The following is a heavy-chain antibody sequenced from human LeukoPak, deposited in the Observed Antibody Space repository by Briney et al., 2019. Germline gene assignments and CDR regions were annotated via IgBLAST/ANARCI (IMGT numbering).Heavy chain of an antibody. Sequence: GRSLRLSCAGSGFTFSSYSMNWVRQAPGKGLERVSYISSGSSYIYYADSVKGRFSISRDNSKNTVYLQMNSLRAEDTAVYYCARDRRYCSGDSCYSGVDYWGQGTLVTVSS. CDR1: GFTFSSYS. D-gene: IGHD2-15*01. J-gene: IGHJ4*02. CDR3: ARDRRYCSGDSCYSGVDY. V-gene: IGHV3-21*04. CDR2: ISSGSSYI.